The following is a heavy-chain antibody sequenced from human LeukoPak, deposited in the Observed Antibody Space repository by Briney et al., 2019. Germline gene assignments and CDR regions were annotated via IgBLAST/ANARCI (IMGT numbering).Heavy chain of an antibody. D-gene: IGHD3-22*01. CDR1: GFTFSKYA. V-gene: IGHV3-23*01. CDR2: ISVSGGST. Sequence: GGSLRLSCAASGFTFSKYAMTWVRQAPGKGLEWVSGISVSGGSTNYADSVKGRFTISRDNSKNALYLQMNSLRAEDTAVYYCAKSNYFDSGGYYFFDYWGQGTLVTVSS. CDR3: AKSNYFDSGGYYFFDY. J-gene: IGHJ4*02.